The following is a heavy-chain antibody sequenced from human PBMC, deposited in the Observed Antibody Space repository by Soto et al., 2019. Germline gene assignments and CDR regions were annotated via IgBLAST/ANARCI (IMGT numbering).Heavy chain of an antibody. D-gene: IGHD2-21*02. CDR1: GYTFTSYY. V-gene: IGHV1-46*03. CDR2: INPSGGST. J-gene: IGHJ3*02. CDR3: ARDLGAYCGCDCYSGDDAFDI. Sequence: ASVKVSCKASGYTFTSYYMHWVRQAPGQGLEWMGIINPSGGSTSYAQKFQGRVTMTRDTSTSTVYMELSSLRSEDTAVYYCARDLGAYCGCDCYSGDDAFDIWGQGTMVTVSS.